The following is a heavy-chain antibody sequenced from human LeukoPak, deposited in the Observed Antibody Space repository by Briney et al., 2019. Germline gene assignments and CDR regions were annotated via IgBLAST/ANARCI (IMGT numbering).Heavy chain of an antibody. CDR3: ARETQLELLAY. J-gene: IGHJ4*02. Sequence: GGSLRLSCTASGFTFSSYQMHWVRQAPGKGLEWVAVISYDGSKEFYSDSVKGRFAISRDNSKKTLYFQMNSLRPEDTAVYYCARETQLELLAYWGQGTLVTVSS. CDR1: GFTFSSYQ. D-gene: IGHD1-26*01. V-gene: IGHV3-30*09. CDR2: ISYDGSKE.